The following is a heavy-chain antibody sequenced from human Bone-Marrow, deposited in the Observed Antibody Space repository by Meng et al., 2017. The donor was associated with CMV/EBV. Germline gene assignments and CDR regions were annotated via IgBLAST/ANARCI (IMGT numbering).Heavy chain of an antibody. J-gene: IGHJ4*02. D-gene: IGHD3-3*01. V-gene: IGHV3-20*04. CDR3: ARGTRGVEWLY. CDR2: INWNGGST. CDR1: GFTFDDYG. Sequence: GESLKISCAASGFTFDDYGMSWVRQAPGKGLEWVSGINWNGGSTGYADSVKGRFTISRDNAKNSLYLQMNSLRAEDTALYYCARGTRGVEWLYWGQRTLVTVSS.